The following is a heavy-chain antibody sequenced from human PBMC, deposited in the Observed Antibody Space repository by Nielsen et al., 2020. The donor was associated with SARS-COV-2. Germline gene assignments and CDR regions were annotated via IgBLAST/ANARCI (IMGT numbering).Heavy chain of an antibody. V-gene: IGHV5-51*01. J-gene: IGHJ3*02. CDR1: GYSFTSYW. CDR2: IYPGDSDT. D-gene: IGHD3-22*01. Sequence: GGSLRLSCKGSGYSFTSYWIGWVRQMPGKGLEWMGIIYPGDSDTRYSPSFQGQVTISADKSISTAYLQWSSLKASDTAMYYCARRGLGTMIVVPLHAFDIWGQGTMVTVSS. CDR3: ARRGLGTMIVVPLHAFDI.